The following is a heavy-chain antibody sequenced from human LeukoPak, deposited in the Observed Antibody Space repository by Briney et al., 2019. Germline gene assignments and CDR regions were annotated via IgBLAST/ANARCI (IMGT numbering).Heavy chain of an antibody. CDR2: ISSSSTYM. Sequence: GGSLRLSCAASGFTFSSYTMNWVRQAPGRGLEWVSCISSSSTYMLYADSAKGRFTISRDNAKNSLYLQMNSLRAEDTAVYYCAKFPYGDYVHYWGQGTLVTVSS. V-gene: IGHV3-21*04. CDR1: GFTFSSYT. CDR3: AKFPYGDYVHY. J-gene: IGHJ4*02. D-gene: IGHD4-17*01.